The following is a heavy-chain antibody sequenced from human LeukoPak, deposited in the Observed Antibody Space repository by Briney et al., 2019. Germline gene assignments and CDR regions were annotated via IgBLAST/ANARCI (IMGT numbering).Heavy chain of an antibody. CDR1: GFTFSSYG. J-gene: IGHJ4*02. D-gene: IGHD3-9*01. CDR2: ISYDGSNK. Sequence: PGRSLRLSCAASGFTFSSYGMHWVRQAPGKGLEWVAVISYDGSNKYYADSVKGRFTISRDNSKNTLYLQMNSLRAEDTAVYYCAKQGELVLRYFDYWGQGTLVTVSS. CDR3: AKQGELVLRYFDY. V-gene: IGHV3-30*18.